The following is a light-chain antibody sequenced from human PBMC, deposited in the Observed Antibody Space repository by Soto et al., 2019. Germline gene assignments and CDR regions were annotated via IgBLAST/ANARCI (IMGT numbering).Light chain of an antibody. CDR2: WAS. CDR3: QQYLSAPYT. CDR1: QSVLYSSNNRNY. J-gene: IGKJ2*01. V-gene: IGKV4-1*01. Sequence: DIVMTQSPDSLAVSLGERATINCKSRQSVLYSSNNRNYLAWYQQKPGQPPKLLIYWASTRESGVPDRFSGSGSGTDFTLTISSLEADDVAVYYCQQYLSAPYTFGQGTKLEIK.